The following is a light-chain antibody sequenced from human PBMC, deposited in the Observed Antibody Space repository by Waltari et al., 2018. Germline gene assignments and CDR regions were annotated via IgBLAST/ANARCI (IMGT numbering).Light chain of an antibody. CDR2: LGA. CDR3: MQSLRALWT. CDR1: QSLLHRNGYNY. Sequence: DIVVTQSPLSLPVTPGEPASISCRSSQSLLHRNGYNYLDRYLQKPGQSPQLLIYLGANLASGVPDRFSGSGSGTDFTLKISRVEAEDVGVYYCMQSLRALWTFGQGTKVEIK. V-gene: IGKV2-28*01. J-gene: IGKJ1*01.